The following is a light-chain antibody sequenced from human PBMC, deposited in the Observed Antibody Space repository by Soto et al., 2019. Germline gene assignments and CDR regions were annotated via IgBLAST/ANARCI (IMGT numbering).Light chain of an antibody. V-gene: IGKV3-11*01. CDR2: DAS. CDR3: QQRSNWLT. J-gene: IGKJ4*01. Sequence: EIVLTQSPATLSLSPGERATLSCRASQGVSSYLAWYQQKPGQAPRLLLYDASNRATGIPARFSGSGSGTDFTLTISSLEPEDFAVYYCQQRSNWLTFGGGTKVEIK. CDR1: QGVSSY.